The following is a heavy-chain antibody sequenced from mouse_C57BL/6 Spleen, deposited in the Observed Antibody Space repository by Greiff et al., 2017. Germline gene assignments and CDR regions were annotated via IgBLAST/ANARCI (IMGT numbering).Heavy chain of an antibody. J-gene: IGHJ2*01. CDR3: ARSSWDFDY. CDR1: GFNIKDYY. CDR2: IDPEDGET. V-gene: IGHV14-2*01. Sequence: VQLQQSGAELVKPGASVKLSCTASGFNIKDYYMHWVKQRTEQGLEWIGRIDPEDGETKYAPKFQGKATKTADTSSNTAYLQLRSLTAEDTAVYYCARSSWDFDYWGQGTTLTVSS.